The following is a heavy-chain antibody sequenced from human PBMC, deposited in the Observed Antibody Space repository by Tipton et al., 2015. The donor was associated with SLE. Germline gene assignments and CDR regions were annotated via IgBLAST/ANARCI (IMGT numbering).Heavy chain of an antibody. J-gene: IGHJ4*02. D-gene: IGHD5-12*01. CDR1: GGSISSCY. CDR2: IYYSGST. Sequence: TLSLTCTVSGGSISSCYWSWIRQPPGKGLEWIGYIYYSGSTNYNPSLKSRVTISVDTSKNQFSLKLSSVTAADTAVYYCARAEYSAYDVPQFDLWGQGALVTVSS. V-gene: IGHV4-59*01. CDR3: ARAEYSAYDVPQFDL.